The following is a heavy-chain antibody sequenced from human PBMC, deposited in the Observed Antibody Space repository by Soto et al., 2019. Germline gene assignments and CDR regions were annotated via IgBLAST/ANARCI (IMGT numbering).Heavy chain of an antibody. CDR3: ARVRGYCSGGSCSGDNAFDI. CDR1: GVTFSIYA. D-gene: IGHD2-15*01. CDR2: ISGSGGST. V-gene: IGHV3-23*01. J-gene: IGHJ3*02. Sequence: GGSLRLSCAASGVTFSIYAMSWFRQAPGKGLEWVSAISGSGGSTYYADSVKGRFTISRDNSKSTLYLQMNSLRAEDTAVYYCARVRGYCSGGSCSGDNAFDIWGQGTMVTVSS.